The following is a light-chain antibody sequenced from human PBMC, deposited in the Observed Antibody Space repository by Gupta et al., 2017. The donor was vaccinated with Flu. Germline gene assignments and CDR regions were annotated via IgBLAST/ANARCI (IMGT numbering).Light chain of an antibody. CDR1: QSVSTN. V-gene: IGKV3-15*01. J-gene: IGKJ2*01. CDR3: QHYHKWPYA. CDR2: GAS. Sequence: GERVTLSGRASQSVSTNLAWYQQKLGQAPRLLINGASTRATGLPARFSGSGSGTDFTLTISSLQSEDFAVYYCQHYHKWPYAFGQGTKVDFK.